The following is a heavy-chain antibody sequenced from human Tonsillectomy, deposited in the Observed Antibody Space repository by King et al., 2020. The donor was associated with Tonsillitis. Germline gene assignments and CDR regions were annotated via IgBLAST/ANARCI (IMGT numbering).Heavy chain of an antibody. J-gene: IGHJ5*02. CDR3: ARGSVVVAATGLNWFDP. V-gene: IGHV4-59*01. CDR1: GGPISSYY. Sequence: VQLQESGPGLVKPSETLSLTCTVSGGPISSYYWSWIRQPPGKGLEWIGYIYSSGSTNYNPSLKSRVAISVDTSKNQFSLKLTSVTAADTAVYYCARGSVVVAATGLNWFDPWGQGTLVTVSS. D-gene: IGHD2-15*01. CDR2: IYSSGST.